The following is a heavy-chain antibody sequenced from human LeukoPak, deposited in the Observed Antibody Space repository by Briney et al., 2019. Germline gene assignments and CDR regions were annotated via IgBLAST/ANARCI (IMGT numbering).Heavy chain of an antibody. CDR2: INSDGSST. Sequence: GGSLRLSCAASGFTFSSYWTHWVRQAPGKGLVWVSRINSDGSSTSYADSVKGRFTISRDNAKNTLYLQMNSLRAEDTAVYYCARGVAARTGYFDYWGQGTLVTVSS. CDR1: GFTFSSYW. V-gene: IGHV3-74*01. CDR3: ARGVAARTGYFDY. D-gene: IGHD6-6*01. J-gene: IGHJ4*02.